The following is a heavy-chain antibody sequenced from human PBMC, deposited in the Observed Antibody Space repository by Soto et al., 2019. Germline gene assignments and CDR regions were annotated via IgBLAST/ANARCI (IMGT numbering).Heavy chain of an antibody. J-gene: IGHJ4*02. CDR3: AKDFCSGFPQYYFDY. V-gene: IGHV3-30*18. D-gene: IGHD3-3*01. Sequence: QVQLEQSGGGVVQPGRSLRLSCTSSAFTLSSFAMHWVRQAPGKGLEWVAVISNDGSNKYYGDSVKGRFTISRDNSKNTLYLQMSSLRVEDTAVYYCAKDFCSGFPQYYFDYWGLGSLVTVSS. CDR2: ISNDGSNK. CDR1: AFTLSSFA.